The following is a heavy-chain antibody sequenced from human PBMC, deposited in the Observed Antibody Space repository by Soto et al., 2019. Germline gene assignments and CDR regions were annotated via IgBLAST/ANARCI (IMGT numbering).Heavy chain of an antibody. D-gene: IGHD3-9*01. J-gene: IGHJ4*02. V-gene: IGHV1-46*01. CDR2: INPSGGST. Sequence: ASVKVSCKASGYTLTSYYMHWVRQAPGQGLEWVGIINPSGGSTSYAHKFQGRVTMTRDTSMSTVYMELSSLRSEDTAVYYCARALLRYFDWILPYFDYWSQGTLVTVSS. CDR1: GYTLTSYY. CDR3: ARALLRYFDWILPYFDY.